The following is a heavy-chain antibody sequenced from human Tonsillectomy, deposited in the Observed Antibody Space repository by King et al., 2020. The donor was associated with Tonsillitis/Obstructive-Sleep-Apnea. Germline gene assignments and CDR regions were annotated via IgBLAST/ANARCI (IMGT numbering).Heavy chain of an antibody. D-gene: IGHD2/OR15-2a*01. CDR3: AREVLIGLRDPNWFDP. Sequence: QLQESGPGLVKPSETLSLTCTVSGGSISSYCWNWIRPPPGKGLEWIGYIYYSGSTNYNPSLKSRVTISVDTSKNQLSLKLNSVTAADTAVYFCAREVLIGLRDPNWFDPWGQGTLVTVSS. CDR1: GGSISSYC. J-gene: IGHJ5*02. V-gene: IGHV4-59*01. CDR2: IYYSGST.